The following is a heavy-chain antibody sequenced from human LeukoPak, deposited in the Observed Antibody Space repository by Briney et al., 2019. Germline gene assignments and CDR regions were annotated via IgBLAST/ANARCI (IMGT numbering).Heavy chain of an antibody. CDR2: IYPSDGST. Sequence: ASVKVSCKASGGTFSSYAISWVRQAPGQGLEWMGMIYPSDGSTSYAQKFQGRVTVTRDTSTSTVHMELSGLRSEDTAVYYCARDQEAFGYWGQGTLVTVSS. J-gene: IGHJ4*02. V-gene: IGHV1-46*01. CDR1: GGTFSSYA. CDR3: ARDQEAFGY.